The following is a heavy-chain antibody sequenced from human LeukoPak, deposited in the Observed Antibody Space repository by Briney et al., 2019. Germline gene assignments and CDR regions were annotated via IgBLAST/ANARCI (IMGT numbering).Heavy chain of an antibody. CDR2: ISSSGSTI. CDR3: ARVPIVVAPFDY. Sequence: GGSLRLSCAASGFTFSSYEMNWVRQAPGKGLEWVSYISSSGSTIYYADSVKGRFTISRDNAKNSLYLQMNSLRAEDTAVYYCARVPIVVAPFDYWGQGTLVTVSS. J-gene: IGHJ4*02. D-gene: IGHD6-19*01. CDR1: GFTFSSYE. V-gene: IGHV3-48*03.